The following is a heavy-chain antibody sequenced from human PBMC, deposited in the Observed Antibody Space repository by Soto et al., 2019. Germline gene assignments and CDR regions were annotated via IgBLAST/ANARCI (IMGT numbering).Heavy chain of an antibody. D-gene: IGHD6-13*01. CDR2: ISSSSSYI. CDR1: GFTFSSYS. Sequence: GGSLRLSCAASGFTFSSYSMNWVRQAPGKGLEWVSSISSSSSYIYYADSVKGRFTISRDNAKNSLYLQMNSLRAEDTAVYYCASSHDNTCSSWYDSCDYYYYMDVWGKGTTVTVSS. J-gene: IGHJ6*03. V-gene: IGHV3-21*01. CDR3: ASSHDNTCSSWYDSCDYYYYMDV.